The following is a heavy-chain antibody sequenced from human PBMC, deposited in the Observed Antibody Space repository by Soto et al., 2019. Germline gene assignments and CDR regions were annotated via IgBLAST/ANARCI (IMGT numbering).Heavy chain of an antibody. D-gene: IGHD6-19*01. CDR3: ARASAIIAVYGPFDY. Sequence: KVSCKASGSTFRSYAISWVRQAPGQGLEWMGGIIPIFGTANYAQKFQGRVTITADESTSTAYMGLSSLRAEDTAVYYCARASAIIAVYGPFDYWGQGTLVTVSS. CDR2: IIPIFGTA. CDR1: GSTFRSYA. J-gene: IGHJ4*02. V-gene: IGHV1-69*01.